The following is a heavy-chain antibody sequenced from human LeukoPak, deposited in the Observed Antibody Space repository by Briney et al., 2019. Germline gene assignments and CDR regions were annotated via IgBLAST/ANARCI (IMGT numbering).Heavy chain of an antibody. D-gene: IGHD6-19*01. CDR2: LTTGRGET. Sequence: ASVKASCKASGYTFTDYALHWVRQAPGQSLEWMGWLTTGRGETRYSQEFQRRITFTRDTSASTVYMDLSDLRPEDTAAYYCARGGKQWPGGNYFDSWGQGTLVAVSS. CDR1: GYTFTDYA. CDR3: ARGGKQWPGGNYFDS. J-gene: IGHJ4*02. V-gene: IGHV1-3*03.